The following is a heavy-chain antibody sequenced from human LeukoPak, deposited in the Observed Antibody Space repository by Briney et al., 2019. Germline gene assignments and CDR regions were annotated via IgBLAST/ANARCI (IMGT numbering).Heavy chain of an antibody. CDR3: AKVDYSYCSSTSCSIDY. Sequence: PGGSLRLSCAASGFTFSSYAMSWVRQAPGKGLERVSAISGSGGSTYYADSVKGRFTISRDNSKNTLYLQMNSLRAEDTALYYCAKVDYSYCSSTSCSIDYWGQGTLVTVSS. J-gene: IGHJ4*02. D-gene: IGHD2-2*01. V-gene: IGHV3-23*01. CDR2: ISGSGGST. CDR1: GFTFSSYA.